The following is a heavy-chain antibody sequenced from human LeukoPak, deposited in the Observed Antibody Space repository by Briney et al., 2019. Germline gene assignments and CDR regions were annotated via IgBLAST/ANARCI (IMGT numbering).Heavy chain of an antibody. CDR2: ISWDGGST. V-gene: IGHV3-43D*03. J-gene: IGHJ6*02. CDR3: AKDMGYYYYGMDV. Sequence: GGSLRLSCAASGFTFDDYAMHWVRHAPGKGLEWVSLISWDGGSTYYADSVKGRFTISRDNSKNSLYLQMNSLRAEDTALYYCAKDMGYYYYGMDVWGQGTTVTVSS. D-gene: IGHD3-16*01. CDR1: GFTFDDYA.